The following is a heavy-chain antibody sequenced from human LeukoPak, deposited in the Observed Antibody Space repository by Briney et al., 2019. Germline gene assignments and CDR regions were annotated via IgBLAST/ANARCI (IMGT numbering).Heavy chain of an antibody. CDR3: AKEGDPAAKYNWFDP. V-gene: IGHV3-23*01. D-gene: IGHD2-2*01. CDR2: ISGIGGST. J-gene: IGHJ5*02. Sequence: GGSLRLSCAASGFTFSSDAMSWVRQAPGKGLGWVSAISGIGGSTYYADSVKGRFTISRDNSKNTLYLQMNSLRAEDTAVYYCAKEGDPAAKYNWFDPWGQGTLVTVSS. CDR1: GFTFSSDA.